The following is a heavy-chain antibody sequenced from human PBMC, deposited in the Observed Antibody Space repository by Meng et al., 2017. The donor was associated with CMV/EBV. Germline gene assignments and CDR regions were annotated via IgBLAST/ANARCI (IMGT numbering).Heavy chain of an antibody. J-gene: IGHJ4*02. CDR2: ISYDGSNK. D-gene: IGHD6-19*01. CDR1: GFTFSSYA. Sequence: GSGGGVVRPGRSLGLSCAASGFTFSSYAMHWVRQAPGKGLEWVAVISYDGSNKYYADSVKGRFTISRDNSKNTLYLQMNSLRAEDTAVYYCARGSVAGFDYWGQGTLVTVSS. V-gene: IGHV3-30-3*01. CDR3: ARGSVAGFDY.